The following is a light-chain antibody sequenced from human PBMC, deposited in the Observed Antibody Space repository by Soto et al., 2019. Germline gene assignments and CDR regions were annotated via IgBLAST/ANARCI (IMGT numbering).Light chain of an antibody. CDR1: QSVNNN. Sequence: EIILTQSPASLSVSPGERATLSCRASQSVNNNLAWYQQKPGQAPRLLIYGASTRATGIPGRFRGSGSGTEFTLTISSLQPDDFATYYCQQYNSYPWTFGQGTKVEIK. J-gene: IGKJ1*01. CDR2: GAS. V-gene: IGKV3-15*01. CDR3: QQYNSYPWT.